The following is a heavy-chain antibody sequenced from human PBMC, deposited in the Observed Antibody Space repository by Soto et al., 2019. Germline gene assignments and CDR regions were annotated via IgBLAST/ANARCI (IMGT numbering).Heavy chain of an antibody. CDR2: IYHSGIT. Sequence: SETRSRTCIVSNLSISSGYYWCFIRQPPGKGLEWIANIYHSGITYYNSSLKSRITISVDTSKNQFSLKMNSVTAADTAVYYCARGSHIVVATDAFDIWGQGTMVTVSS. CDR3: ARGSHIVVATDAFDI. J-gene: IGHJ3*02. V-gene: IGHV4-38-2*02. CDR1: NLSISSGYY. D-gene: IGHD2-21*02.